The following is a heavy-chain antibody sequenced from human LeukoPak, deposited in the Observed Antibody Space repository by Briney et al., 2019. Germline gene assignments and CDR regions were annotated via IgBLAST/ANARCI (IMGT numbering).Heavy chain of an antibody. CDR1: GDSVSSNSAS. J-gene: IGHJ4*02. D-gene: IGHD2-2*01. CDR3: ARGIVPAAMGFDY. CDR2: TYYRSKWYN. V-gene: IGHV6-1*01. Sequence: SQTLSLTCAISGDSVSSNSASWNWIRQSPSSGLEWLGRTYYRSKWYNDYAVSVKSRITINPDTSKNQFSLQLNSVTPEDTAVYYCARGIVPAAMGFDYWGQGTLVTVSS.